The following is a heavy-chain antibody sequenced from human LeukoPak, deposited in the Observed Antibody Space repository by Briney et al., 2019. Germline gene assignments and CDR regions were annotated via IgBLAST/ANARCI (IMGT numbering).Heavy chain of an antibody. CDR1: GFTFSNYG. J-gene: IGHJ4*02. CDR3: AKHSYRVDSFTDY. V-gene: IGHV3-33*06. D-gene: IGHD5-12*01. Sequence: GRSLRLSCAASGFTFSNYGMHWVRQSPGKGLEWVAVIWYDGSNKYYADSVKGRFTISRDNSKNTVYLQMNSLRAEDTAVYYCAKHSYRVDSFTDYWGQGTLVTVSS. CDR2: IWYDGSNK.